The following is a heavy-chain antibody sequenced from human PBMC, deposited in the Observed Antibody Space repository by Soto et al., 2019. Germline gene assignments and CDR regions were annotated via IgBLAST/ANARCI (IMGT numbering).Heavy chain of an antibody. CDR1: GGSVSSDDYF. CDR3: ARVWGYYFDY. D-gene: IGHD2-8*01. CDR2: IYYSGST. V-gene: IGHV4-39*01. Sequence: SETLSLTCTVSGGSVSSDDYFWGWIRQPPGKGLEWIGSIYYSGSTYYNPSLKSRVTISVDTSKNQFSLKLSSVTAADTAVYYCARVWGYYFDYWGQGTLVT. J-gene: IGHJ4*02.